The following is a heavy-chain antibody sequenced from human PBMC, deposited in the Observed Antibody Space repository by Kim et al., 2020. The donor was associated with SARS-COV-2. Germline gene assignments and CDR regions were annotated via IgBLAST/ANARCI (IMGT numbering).Heavy chain of an antibody. J-gene: IGHJ4*02. CDR3: ASGGRDGYNTIDY. V-gene: IGHV4-39*01. Sequence: YNPSLKSRVTISVDTSKNQFSLKLSSVTAADTAVYYCASGGRDGYNTIDYWGQGTLVTVSS. D-gene: IGHD5-12*01.